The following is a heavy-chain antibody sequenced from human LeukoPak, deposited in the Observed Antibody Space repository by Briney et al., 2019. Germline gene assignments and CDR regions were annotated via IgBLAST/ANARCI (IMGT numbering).Heavy chain of an antibody. CDR2: IIPIFGTA. V-gene: IGHV1-69*01. CDR1: GGTFSSYA. CDR3: ATQLYYDSSLGAFDI. Sequence: ASVKVSCKASGGTFSSYAISWVRQAPGQGLEWMGGIIPIFGTANYAQKFQGRATITADESTSTAYMELSSLRSEDTAVYYCATQLYYDSSLGAFDIWGQGTMVTVSS. D-gene: IGHD3-22*01. J-gene: IGHJ3*02.